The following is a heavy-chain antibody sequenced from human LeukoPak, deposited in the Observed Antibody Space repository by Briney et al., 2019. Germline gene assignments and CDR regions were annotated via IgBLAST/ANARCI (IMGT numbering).Heavy chain of an antibody. Sequence: GGSLRLSCVASGFTFSTYGMSWVRQAPGKGLEWVSAIRGSGGSTYYADSVKGRFTISRDNSKNTLYLQMNSLRAEDTAVYYCAKHDYYGSGLSWYYFDYWGQGTLVTVSS. CDR2: IRGSGGST. D-gene: IGHD3-10*01. CDR1: GFTFSTYG. J-gene: IGHJ4*02. CDR3: AKHDYYGSGLSWYYFDY. V-gene: IGHV3-23*01.